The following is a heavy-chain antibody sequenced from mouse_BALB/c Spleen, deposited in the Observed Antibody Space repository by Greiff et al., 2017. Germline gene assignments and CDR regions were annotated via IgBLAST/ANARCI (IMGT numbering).Heavy chain of an antibody. D-gene: IGHD1-1*01. CDR2: ISYDGSN. J-gene: IGHJ1*01. CDR3: ARGGLRRDFDV. V-gene: IGHV3-6*02. CDR1: GYSITSGYY. Sequence: VQLQQSGPGLVKPSQSLSLTCSVTGYSITSGYYWNWIRQFPGNKLEWMGYISYDGSNNYNPSLKNRISITRDTSKNQFFLKLNSVTTEDTATYYCARGGLRRDFDVWGAGTTVTVSS.